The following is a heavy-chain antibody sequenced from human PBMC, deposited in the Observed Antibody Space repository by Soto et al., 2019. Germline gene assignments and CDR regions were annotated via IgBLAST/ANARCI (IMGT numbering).Heavy chain of an antibody. Sequence: QITLKESGPTLVKPTQTLTLTCTFSGFSLSTSGVGVGWIRQPPGKALEWLALIYWDDDKRYSPSLKSRLTCTKDTSKNQVVLTMTNMDPVDTATYYCAHRLSGWYTSPLYNWFDPWGQGTLVTVSS. CDR1: GFSLSTSGVG. D-gene: IGHD6-19*01. V-gene: IGHV2-5*02. CDR2: IYWDDDK. CDR3: AHRLSGWYTSPLYNWFDP. J-gene: IGHJ5*02.